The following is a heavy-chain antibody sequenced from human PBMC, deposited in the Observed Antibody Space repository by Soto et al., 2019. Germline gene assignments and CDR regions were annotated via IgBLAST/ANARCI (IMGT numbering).Heavy chain of an antibody. Sequence: PSETLSLTCTVSGGSISSGGYYWSWIRQHPGKGLEWIGYIYYSGSTYYNPSLKSRVTISVDTSKNQFSLKLSSVTAADTAVYYCASGLEMATTPGFAFDIWGQGTMVTVSS. CDR2: IYYSGST. V-gene: IGHV4-31*03. CDR3: ASGLEMATTPGFAFDI. D-gene: IGHD1-1*01. J-gene: IGHJ3*02. CDR1: GGSISSGGYY.